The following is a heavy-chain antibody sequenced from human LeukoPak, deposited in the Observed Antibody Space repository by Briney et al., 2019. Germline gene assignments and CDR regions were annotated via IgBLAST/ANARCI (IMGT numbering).Heavy chain of an antibody. CDR3: AREMIHRYYYDSSGLFS. V-gene: IGHV1-18*01. CDR1: GYTFTSYG. CDR2: ISAYNGNT. Sequence: ASVKVSCKASGYTFTSYGISWVRQAPGQGLEWMGWISAYNGNTNYAQKLQGRVTMTTDTSTSTAYMELRSLRSDDTAVYYCAREMIHRYYYDSSGLFSWGQGTLVTVSS. D-gene: IGHD3-22*01. J-gene: IGHJ4*02.